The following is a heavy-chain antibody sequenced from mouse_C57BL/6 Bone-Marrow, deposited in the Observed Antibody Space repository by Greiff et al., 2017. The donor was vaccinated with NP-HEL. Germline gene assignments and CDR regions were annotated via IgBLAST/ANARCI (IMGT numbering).Heavy chain of an antibody. V-gene: IGHV5-4*01. J-gene: IGHJ2*01. CDR3: ARDRYYGSSYFDY. CDR2: ISDGGSYT. Sequence: EVKVVESGGGLVKPGGSLKLSCAASGFTFSSYAMSWVRQTPEKRLEWVATISDGGSYTYYPDNVKGRFTISRANAKNNLYLQMSHLKSEDTAMYYCARDRYYGSSYFDYWGQGTTLTVSS. CDR1: GFTFSSYA. D-gene: IGHD1-1*01.